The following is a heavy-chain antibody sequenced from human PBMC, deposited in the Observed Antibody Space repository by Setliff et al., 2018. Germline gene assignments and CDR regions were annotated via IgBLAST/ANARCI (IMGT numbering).Heavy chain of an antibody. CDR1: GGTISTYY. CDR2: VYYSGST. CDR3: ARSICSGSYCSYDAYDI. V-gene: IGHV4-59*01. Sequence: ASETLSLTCSVSGGTISTYYWNWIRQPPGKGLEWIGYVYYSGSTNYNPFLKSRVTISVDTSKNQFSLKLSSVTTADTAVYYCARSICSGSYCSYDAYDIWGQGTMVTVSS. D-gene: IGHD2-15*01. J-gene: IGHJ3*02.